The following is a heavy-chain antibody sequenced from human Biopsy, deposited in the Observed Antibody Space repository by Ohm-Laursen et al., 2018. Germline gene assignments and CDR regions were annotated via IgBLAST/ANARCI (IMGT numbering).Heavy chain of an antibody. CDR1: GFTFSNYG. CDR3: AKGGYCTTTSCYMDVDY. V-gene: IGHV3-33*06. J-gene: IGHJ4*02. D-gene: IGHD2-2*02. CDR2: IWYDGSNK. Sequence: SLRLSCTASGFTFSNYGMHRVRQAPGKGLEWLAVIWYDGSNKYYGDSVKGRFTISRDASKNTLYLLMNSLRAEDTAMYYCAKGGYCTTTSCYMDVDYWGQGTLVTVSS.